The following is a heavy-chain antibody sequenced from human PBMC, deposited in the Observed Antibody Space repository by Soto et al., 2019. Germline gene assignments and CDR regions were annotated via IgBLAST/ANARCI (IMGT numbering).Heavy chain of an antibody. J-gene: IGHJ4*02. Sequence: GSVEVSRQASGFTFTSYGVNWVGQAPGQVLEWMGWIRSYNNSTNYAQKLQGRVTMTTYTSTNTAYMELRSLRSDDTAVYYCARDFLRNYYDSSGYSYWGQGTLVTVSS. V-gene: IGHV1-18*01. CDR3: ARDFLRNYYDSSGYSY. D-gene: IGHD3-22*01. CDR2: IRSYNNST. CDR1: GFTFTSYG.